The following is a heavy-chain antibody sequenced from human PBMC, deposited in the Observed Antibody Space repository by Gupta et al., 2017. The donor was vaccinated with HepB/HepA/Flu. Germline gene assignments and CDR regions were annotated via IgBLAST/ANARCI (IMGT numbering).Heavy chain of an antibody. CDR3: ATVRGVSWELSIFDS. CDR2: SRNKANRYTT. Sequence: EVQLVESGGGLVQPGGSLRLSCAAAAFSISDDYMDWVRQAPGKGLEWVGRSRNKANRYTTEYTASVKGRFSISRDDSGNSLYLQMNSLKIEDTAVYYCATVRGVSWELSIFDSWGQGTPVTVSS. CDR1: AFSISDDY. D-gene: IGHD3-3*02. J-gene: IGHJ4*02. V-gene: IGHV3-72*01.